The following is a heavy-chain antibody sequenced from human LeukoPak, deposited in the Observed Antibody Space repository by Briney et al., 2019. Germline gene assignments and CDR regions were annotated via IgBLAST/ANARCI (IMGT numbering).Heavy chain of an antibody. J-gene: IGHJ6*03. CDR1: GYTFTSHY. V-gene: IGHV1-46*01. D-gene: IGHD6-6*01. CDR3: ARDRWGSSESFYYYYYMDV. CDR2: INPSAGST. Sequence: ASVKVSCMASGYTFTSHYMHWVRQAPGQGLEWRGIINPSAGSTNYAQRFQGRVTMTRDMSTSTVYMELSGLRSEDMAVYYCARDRWGSSESFYYYYYMDVWGKGTTVTVSS.